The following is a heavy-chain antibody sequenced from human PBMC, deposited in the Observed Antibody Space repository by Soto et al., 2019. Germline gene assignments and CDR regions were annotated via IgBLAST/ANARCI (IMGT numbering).Heavy chain of an antibody. CDR1: GYTFTGYY. V-gene: IGHV1-2*02. CDR2: INPNSGGT. J-gene: IGHJ4*02. Sequence: GASVKVSCKASGYTFTGYYMHWVRQAPGQGLEWMGWINPNSGGTNYAQKFQGRVNMTRDTYISTAYMELSRLRSDDTAVYYCERDVGITQPFQFDYWGQGTLVTAPQ. D-gene: IGHD3-3*01. CDR3: ERDVGITQPFQFDY.